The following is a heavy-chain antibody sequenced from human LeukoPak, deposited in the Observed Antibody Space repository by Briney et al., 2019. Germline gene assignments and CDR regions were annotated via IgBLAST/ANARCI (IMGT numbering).Heavy chain of an antibody. Sequence: PGGSLSLSWAASGFTFDDFAMPWVRQAPGKGLEWVSGISWNSGSIGYADSVKGRFTISRDNAKNSLYLQMNSLRAEDTALYYCAKEYSSSWDAFDIWGQGTMVTVSS. D-gene: IGHD6-6*01. CDR3: AKEYSSSWDAFDI. CDR2: ISWNSGSI. CDR1: GFTFDDFA. J-gene: IGHJ3*02. V-gene: IGHV3-9*01.